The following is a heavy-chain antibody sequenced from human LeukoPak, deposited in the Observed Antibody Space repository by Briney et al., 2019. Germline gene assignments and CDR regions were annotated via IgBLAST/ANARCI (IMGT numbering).Heavy chain of an antibody. J-gene: IGHJ4*02. CDR1: GYTFTGYY. CDR3: ARDLVAARPYYFDY. Sequence: ASVKVSCKASGYTFTGYYMHWVRQAPGQGLEWMGWINPNIGGTNYAQKFQGRVTMTRDTSISTAYMEVGRLRSDDTAVYYCARDLVAARPYYFDYWGQGTLVTVSS. V-gene: IGHV1-2*02. CDR2: INPNIGGT. D-gene: IGHD6-6*01.